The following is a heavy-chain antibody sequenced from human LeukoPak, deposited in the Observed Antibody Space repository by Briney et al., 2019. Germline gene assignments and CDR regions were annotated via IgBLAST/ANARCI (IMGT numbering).Heavy chain of an antibody. CDR1: GGSISSGDYY. Sequence: SETLSLTCTVSGGSISSGDYYWSWIRQPPGRGLEWIGYIHYSGSTYYNPSLKSRVTISVDTSKNQFSLKLSSVTAADTAVYYSARAGYCSSTSCYIVWYFDLWGRGTLVTVSS. CDR2: IHYSGST. D-gene: IGHD2-2*02. J-gene: IGHJ2*01. CDR3: ARAGYCSSTSCYIVWYFDL. V-gene: IGHV4-30-4*08.